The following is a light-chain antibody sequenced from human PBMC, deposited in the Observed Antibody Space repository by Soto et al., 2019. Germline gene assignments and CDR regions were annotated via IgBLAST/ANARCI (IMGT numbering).Light chain of an antibody. V-gene: IGLV1-44*01. CDR1: TSNIGSNA. J-gene: IGLJ2*01. CDR3: AAWDDSLKGVV. CDR2: SSN. Sequence: QSVLTRPPSASGTPGQRVTISCSGSTSNIGSNAVNWYQQVPGTAPKLLIFSSNQRPSGVPDRFSGSKSGTSASLAISGLQSEDEADYYCAAWDDSLKGVVFGGGTKLTVL.